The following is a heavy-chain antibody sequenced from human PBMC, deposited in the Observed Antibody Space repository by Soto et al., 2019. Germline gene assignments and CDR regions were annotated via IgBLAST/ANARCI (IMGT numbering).Heavy chain of an antibody. J-gene: IGHJ4*02. Sequence: SETLSLTCAVYGGSFSGYYWSWIRQPPGKGLESIGEINPSGSTNYNPSLKRRVTTSVHTSKNQFSLKLTSVTAADTAVFYCARAYRRAIQDCWGQGTLVTFSS. V-gene: IGHV4-34*01. CDR3: ARAYRRAIQDC. D-gene: IGHD3-3*01. CDR1: GGSFSGYY. CDR2: INPSGST.